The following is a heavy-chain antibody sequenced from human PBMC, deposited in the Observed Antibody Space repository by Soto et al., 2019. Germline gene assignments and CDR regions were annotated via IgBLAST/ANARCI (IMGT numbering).Heavy chain of an antibody. Sequence: VQLVQSGAEVKKPGASVKVSCKAYGYTFSSYGLSWVRQAPGQGLAWMGWISGYSGNTVYTQRFKGRLTMATDTSTGTAYRELRRLRSDDTAVYYCARDFYESSGYCDYWGQGTLVTVSS. J-gene: IGHJ4*02. CDR2: ISGYSGNT. V-gene: IGHV1-18*01. D-gene: IGHD3-22*01. CDR3: ARDFYESSGYCDY. CDR1: GYTFSSYG.